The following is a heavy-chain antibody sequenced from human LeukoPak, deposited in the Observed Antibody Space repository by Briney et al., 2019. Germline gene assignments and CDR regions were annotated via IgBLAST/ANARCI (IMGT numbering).Heavy chain of an antibody. Sequence: GGSLRLSCAASGFTFSSYGMHWVRRAPGKELEWVAVILNDGSQEKYADSVKGRFTISRDNSKNTLFLQMNSLRAEDTAVYYCARDDALGDNALDIWGQGTMVTVSS. D-gene: IGHD3-16*01. V-gene: IGHV3-33*01. CDR2: ILNDGSQE. CDR3: ARDDALGDNALDI. CDR1: GFTFSSYG. J-gene: IGHJ3*02.